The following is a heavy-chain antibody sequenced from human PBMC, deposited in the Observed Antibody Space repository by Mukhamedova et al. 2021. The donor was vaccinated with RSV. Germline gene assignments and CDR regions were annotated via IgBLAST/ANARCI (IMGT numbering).Heavy chain of an antibody. J-gene: IGHJ4*02. CDR2: IGGSGGGT. V-gene: IGHV3-23*01. CDR3: AKTRTIFGAATNY. Sequence: NWVRQAPGKGLEWVSVIGGSGGGTYYADSVQGRFTISRDNSKNTLILQMDSLRAEDTAVCYCAKTRTIFGAATNYWGQGTWVLVSS. D-gene: IGHD3-3*01.